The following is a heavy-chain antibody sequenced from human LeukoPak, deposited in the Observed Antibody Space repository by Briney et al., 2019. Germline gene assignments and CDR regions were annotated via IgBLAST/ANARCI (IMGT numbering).Heavy chain of an antibody. J-gene: IGHJ3*02. CDR1: GFTVSSNY. Sequence: GGSLRLSCAASGFTVSSNYMGWVRQAPGKGLEWVSVIYSGGSTYYADSVKGRFTISRDNSKNTLYLQMNSLRAEDTAVYYCARDSDSWAFDIWGQGTMVTVSS. CDR2: IYSGGST. D-gene: IGHD2-21*01. V-gene: IGHV3-53*01. CDR3: ARDSDSWAFDI.